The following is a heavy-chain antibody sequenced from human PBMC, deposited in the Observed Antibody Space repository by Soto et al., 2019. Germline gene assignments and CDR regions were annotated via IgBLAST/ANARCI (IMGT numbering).Heavy chain of an antibody. J-gene: IGHJ4*02. V-gene: IGHV3-30-3*01. CDR2: ISYDGSNK. CDR3: ARSSGTYEGDY. CDR1: GFTFSNYA. Sequence: GGSLRLSCAASGFTFSNYAMHWVRQAPGKGLEWVAVISYDGSNKYSADSVKGRFTISRDNSKNTLYLQMNSLRADDTAVYYCARSSGTYEGDYWGQGTLVTVSS. D-gene: IGHD1-26*01.